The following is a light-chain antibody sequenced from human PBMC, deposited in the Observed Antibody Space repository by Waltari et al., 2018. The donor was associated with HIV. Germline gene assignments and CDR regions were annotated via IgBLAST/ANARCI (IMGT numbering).Light chain of an antibody. Sequence: QSVLSQPPSVSGAPGQRVTISCTGSPSNIGAGYDLHWYQLLPGTAPKLLIYTNTYRPSGVPGRFSGSKSDTSASLAITGLQAEDAADYYCQSYDSSLSASVFGGGTKLTVL. J-gene: IGLJ3*02. CDR1: PSNIGAGYD. CDR3: QSYDSSLSASV. CDR2: TNT. V-gene: IGLV1-40*01.